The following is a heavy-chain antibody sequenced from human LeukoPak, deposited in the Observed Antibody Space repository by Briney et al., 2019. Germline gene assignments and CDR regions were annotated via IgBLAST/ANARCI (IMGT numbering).Heavy chain of an antibody. V-gene: IGHV4-30-4*08. Sequence: PSETLSLTCTVSGGSISSGDYCWNWLRQPPGEGLEWIGYMSNSGSTYYNPSLKSRVTVSVDTSKNQFSLRLSSVTAADTAVYYCARSAHSSGWYDYWGQGTLVTVSS. CDR3: ARSAHSSGWYDY. D-gene: IGHD6-19*01. CDR2: MSNSGST. J-gene: IGHJ4*02. CDR1: GGSISSGDYC.